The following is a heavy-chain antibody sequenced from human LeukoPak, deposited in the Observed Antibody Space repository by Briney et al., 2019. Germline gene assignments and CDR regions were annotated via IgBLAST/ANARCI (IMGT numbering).Heavy chain of an antibody. CDR1: GFTFSSYA. J-gene: IGHJ3*02. D-gene: IGHD2-15*01. CDR3: AKPEGEVVTPYDAFDI. Sequence: GGSLRLSCAASGFTFSSYAMSWVRQAPGKGLEWVSSISGSGGSTYYADSVKGRFTISRDNSKNTLYLQMNSLRAEDTAVYYCAKPEGEVVTPYDAFDIWGQGTMVSVSS. V-gene: IGHV3-23*01. CDR2: ISGSGGST.